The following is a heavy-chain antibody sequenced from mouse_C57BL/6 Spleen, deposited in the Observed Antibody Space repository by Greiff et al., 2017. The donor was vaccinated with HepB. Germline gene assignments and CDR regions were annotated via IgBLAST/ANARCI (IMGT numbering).Heavy chain of an antibody. V-gene: IGHV5-6*01. CDR3: ARHPIYDYDGSYYFDY. CDR1: GFTFSSYG. Sequence: EVNLVESGGDLVKPGGSLKLSCAASGFTFSSYGMSWVRQTPDKRLEWVATISSGGSYTYYPDSVKGRFTISRDNAKNTLYLQMSSLKSEDTAMYYCARHPIYDYDGSYYFDYWGQGTTLTVSS. J-gene: IGHJ2*01. D-gene: IGHD2-4*01. CDR2: ISSGGSYT.